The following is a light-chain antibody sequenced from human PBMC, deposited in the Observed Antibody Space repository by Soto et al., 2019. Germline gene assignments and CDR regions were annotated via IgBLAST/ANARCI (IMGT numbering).Light chain of an antibody. Sequence: QCVLTQPASVSGSPGQSITLSCTGTSSDVGGYDYVSWYQQHPGKAPKLMISDVSNRPSGVSNRFSGSTSGNTASLTISGLQAEDEADYYCSSYTSSSPPYVFGTGTKVTVL. CDR2: DVS. J-gene: IGLJ1*01. CDR3: SSYTSSSPPYV. V-gene: IGLV2-14*03. CDR1: SSDVGGYDY.